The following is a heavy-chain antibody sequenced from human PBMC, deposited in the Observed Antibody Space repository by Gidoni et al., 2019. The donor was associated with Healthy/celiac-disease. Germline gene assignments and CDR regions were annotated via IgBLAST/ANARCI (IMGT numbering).Heavy chain of an antibody. D-gene: IGHD3-16*02. CDR1: GFTFSSYA. J-gene: IGHJ4*02. CDR2: ISYDGSNK. Sequence: VQLVASGGGVVQPGRSLRLSCAASGFTFSSYAMHWVRQAPGKGLEWVAVISYDGSNKYYADSVKGRFTISRDNSKNTLYLQMNSLRAEDTAVYYCARGHLGELSPYWPPGNFDYWGQGTLVTVSS. V-gene: IGHV3-30-3*01. CDR3: ARGHLGELSPYWPPGNFDY.